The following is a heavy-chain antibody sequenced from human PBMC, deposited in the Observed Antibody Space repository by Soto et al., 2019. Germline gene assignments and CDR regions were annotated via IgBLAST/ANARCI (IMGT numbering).Heavy chain of an antibody. J-gene: IGHJ5*02. CDR3: ARDLSSSWSPPSNWFDP. Sequence: EVQLVESGGGLVQPGGSLRLSCAASGFTFSSYWMSWVRQAPGKGLEWVANIKQDGSEKYYVDSVKGRFTISRDNAKNSLYLQMNSLRAEDTAVYYCARDLSSSWSPPSNWFDPWGQGTLVTVSS. CDR2: IKQDGSEK. D-gene: IGHD6-13*01. V-gene: IGHV3-7*01. CDR1: GFTFSSYW.